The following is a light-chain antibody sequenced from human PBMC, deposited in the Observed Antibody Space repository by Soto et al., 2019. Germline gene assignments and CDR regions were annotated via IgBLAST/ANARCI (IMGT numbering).Light chain of an antibody. CDR1: SSDVGGYKF. CDR3: LSYTSANTRV. V-gene: IGLV2-14*01. J-gene: IGLJ3*02. Sequence: QSVLTQPASVSASPGQSITISCTGTSSDVGGYKFVSWYQHHPGKAPKLMIYEVNNRPSGVSNRFSGSKSGNTASLTISGIKHEDDAAYYCLSYTSANTRVFGGGTKLTVL. CDR2: EVN.